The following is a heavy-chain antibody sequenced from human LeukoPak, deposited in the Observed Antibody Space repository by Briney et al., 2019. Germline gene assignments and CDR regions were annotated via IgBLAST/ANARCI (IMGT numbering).Heavy chain of an antibody. Sequence: SETLSLTCTVSGGSISSYYWSWIRQPPGKGLKWIGYIYYSGSTNYNPSLKSRVTISVDTSNNQLSLKLSSVTAADTAIYYCARHGGGASSSWFDAFDIWGQGTMVTVPS. CDR3: ARHGGGASSSWFDAFDI. CDR1: GGSISSYY. D-gene: IGHD6-13*01. V-gene: IGHV4-59*08. CDR2: IYYSGST. J-gene: IGHJ3*02.